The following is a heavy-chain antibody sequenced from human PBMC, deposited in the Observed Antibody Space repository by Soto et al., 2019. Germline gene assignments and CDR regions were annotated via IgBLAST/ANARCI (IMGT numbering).Heavy chain of an antibody. CDR1: GYTFTSYG. D-gene: IGHD2-2*01. CDR3: ARHQNIVVVPAATTNYYYYGMDV. V-gene: IGHV1-18*04. CDR2: ISAYNGNT. J-gene: IGHJ6*02. Sequence: ASVKVSCKASGYTFTSYGVSWVRQAPGEGLDWVGWISAYNGNTNYAQKLQGRVTMTTDTSTSTAYMELRSLRSDDTAVYYCARHQNIVVVPAATTNYYYYGMDVWGQGTTVTVSS.